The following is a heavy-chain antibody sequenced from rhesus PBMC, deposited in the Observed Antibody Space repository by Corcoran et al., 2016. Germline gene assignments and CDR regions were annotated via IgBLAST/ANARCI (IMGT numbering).Heavy chain of an antibody. Sequence: QVQLQESGPGLVKPSETLSLTCAVSGYSISSNTWSWIRQPPGKGLEGIGYIYGSSGTPYYNPSLKSRVTISTDTSKNRFSLKLSSVTAADTAVYYCARESNYFDYWGQGVLVTVSS. V-gene: IGHV4-147*01. J-gene: IGHJ4*01. CDR3: ARESNYFDY. CDR2: IYGSSGTP. CDR1: GYSISSNT.